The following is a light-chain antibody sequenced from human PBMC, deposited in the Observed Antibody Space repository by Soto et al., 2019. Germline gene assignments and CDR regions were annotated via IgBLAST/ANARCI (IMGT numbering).Light chain of an antibody. CDR1: ETVSSY. J-gene: IGKJ5*01. V-gene: IGKV3-11*01. CDR2: DAS. CDR3: LHRMNWPLT. Sequence: DIVLTQSACTSSSSAGVSATLSCRASETVSSYLLWYQQKPGQDPRLPTYDASERATGIPARFSGSGSETDFTLTISSLGPEDFGVYYCLHRMNWPLTFGQGTRLEIK.